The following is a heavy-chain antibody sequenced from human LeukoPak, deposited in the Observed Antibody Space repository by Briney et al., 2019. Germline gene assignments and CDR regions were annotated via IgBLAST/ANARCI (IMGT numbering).Heavy chain of an antibody. CDR1: GGSISSYY. D-gene: IGHD3-9*01. V-gene: IGHV4-59*08. CDR2: IYYSGST. Sequence: SETLSLTCTVSGGSISSYYWSWIRQPPGKGLEWIGYIYYSGSTNYNPSLKSRVTISVDTSKNQFSLNLRSVTAADTGLYYCARARVEIDYDILTGYPSYHYYYMDVWGKGTTVTVSS. J-gene: IGHJ6*03. CDR3: ARARVEIDYDILTGYPSYHYYYMDV.